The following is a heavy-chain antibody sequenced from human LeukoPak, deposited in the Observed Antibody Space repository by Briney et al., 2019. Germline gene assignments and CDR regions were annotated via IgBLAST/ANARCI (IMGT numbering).Heavy chain of an antibody. V-gene: IGHV3-23*01. CDR2: ISGSGGST. D-gene: IGHD5-24*01. CDR3: AKRGDGYNRHFDY. CDR1: GFTFSSYG. J-gene: IGHJ4*02. Sequence: GGTLRLSCAASGFTFSSYGMSWVRQAPGKGLEWVSAISGSGGSTYYADSVKGRFTISRDNSKNTLYLQMNSLRAGDTAVYYCAKRGDGYNRHFDYWGQGTLVTVSS.